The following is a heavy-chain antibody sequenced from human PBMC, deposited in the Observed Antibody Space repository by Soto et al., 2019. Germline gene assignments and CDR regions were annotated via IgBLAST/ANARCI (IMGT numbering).Heavy chain of an antibody. Sequence: QVQLQESGPGLVKPSQTLSLTCTVSGGSISSGGYYWSWIRQHPGKGLEWIGYIYYSGSTYYNPSLKSRVTISVDTSKNQFSLKLSSVTAADTAVYYCARAGGDYSEEESPYYYYMDVWGKGTTVTVSS. J-gene: IGHJ6*03. CDR2: IYYSGST. CDR1: GGSISSGGYY. V-gene: IGHV4-31*03. D-gene: IGHD4-17*01. CDR3: ARAGGDYSEEESPYYYYMDV.